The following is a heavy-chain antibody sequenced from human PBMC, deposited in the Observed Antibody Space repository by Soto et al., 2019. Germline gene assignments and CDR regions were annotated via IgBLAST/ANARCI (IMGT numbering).Heavy chain of an antibody. CDR1: GYTFTSHW. CDR3: ATGYYYDSSGYPRAFDI. Sequence: PGESLKISCKGSGYTFTSHWISWVRQMPGKGLELMGIVYPGDSDTRYSPSFQGQVTISVDRSISTAYLQWSSLKASDTAMYYCATGYYYDSSGYPRAFDIWGQGTMVTVSS. D-gene: IGHD3-22*01. J-gene: IGHJ3*02. CDR2: VYPGDSDT. V-gene: IGHV5-51*01.